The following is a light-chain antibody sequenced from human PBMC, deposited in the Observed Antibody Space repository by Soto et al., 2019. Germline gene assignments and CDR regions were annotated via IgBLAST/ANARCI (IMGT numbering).Light chain of an antibody. V-gene: IGLV2-23*02. CDR3: FSYAGSPDV. J-gene: IGLJ1*01. CDR1: SSDVGSYNL. CDR2: EVS. Sequence: QSVLTQPASVSGSPGQSIAISCTGTSSDVGSYNLVSWYQQHPGKAPKLMIYEVSKRPSGVSDRFSGCKSGNTASLTISGLQAEDEADYYCFSYAGSPDVFGTGTKVTVL.